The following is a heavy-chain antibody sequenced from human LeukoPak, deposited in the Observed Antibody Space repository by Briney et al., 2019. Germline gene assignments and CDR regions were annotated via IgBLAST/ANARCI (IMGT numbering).Heavy chain of an antibody. CDR1: GFTFSNAW. J-gene: IGHJ6*02. Sequence: GSLRLSCAASGFTFSNAWMSWVHQAPGKGLECVGRIKSKTDGGTTDYAAPEKGRFTISRDDSKNTLYLQMNSLKTEDTAVYYCTTDRLRASGYSSGWFYYYYGMDVWGQGTTVTVSS. V-gene: IGHV3-15*01. CDR3: TTDRLRASGYSSGWFYYYYGMDV. CDR2: IKSKTDGGTT. D-gene: IGHD6-19*01.